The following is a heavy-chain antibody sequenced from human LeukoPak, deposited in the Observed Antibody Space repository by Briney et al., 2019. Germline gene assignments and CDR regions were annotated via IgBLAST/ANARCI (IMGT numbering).Heavy chain of an antibody. CDR2: ISSSSSYI. CDR3: ARDLDYDNLFDY. Sequence: GGSLRLSCAASGFTFSSYSMNWVRQAPGRGLEWVSSISSSSSYIYYADSVKGRFTISRDNAKNSLYLHMNSLRAEDTAVYYCARDLDYDNLFDYWGEGSLVTVSS. J-gene: IGHJ4*02. D-gene: IGHD3-22*01. CDR1: GFTFSSYS. V-gene: IGHV3-21*01.